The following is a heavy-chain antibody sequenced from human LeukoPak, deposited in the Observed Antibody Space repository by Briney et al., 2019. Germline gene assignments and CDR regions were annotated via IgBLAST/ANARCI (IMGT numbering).Heavy chain of an antibody. CDR1: GGTFISYA. CDR2: IIPIFGTA. V-gene: IGHV1-69*13. Sequence: SVKVSCKASGGTFISYAISWVRQAPGQGLEWMGGIIPIFGTANYAQKFQGRVTITADESTSTAYMELSSLRSEDTAVYYCARDRYYDSHYGMDVWGQGTTVTVSS. CDR3: ARDRYYDSHYGMDV. D-gene: IGHD3-3*01. J-gene: IGHJ6*02.